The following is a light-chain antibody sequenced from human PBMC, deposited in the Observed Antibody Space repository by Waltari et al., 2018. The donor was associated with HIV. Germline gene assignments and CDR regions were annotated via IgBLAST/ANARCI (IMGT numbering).Light chain of an antibody. J-gene: IGLJ1*01. Sequence: QSALTQPASVSGSPGQSITISCTGTSSDAGSYKLVSWYQQHPGKAPKLMIYEGSKRPSGVSNRFSGSKSGNTASLTISGLQAEDEADYYCCSYAGSSTFYVFGTGTKVTVL. V-gene: IGLV2-23*01. CDR3: CSYAGSSTFYV. CDR1: SSDAGSYKL. CDR2: EGS.